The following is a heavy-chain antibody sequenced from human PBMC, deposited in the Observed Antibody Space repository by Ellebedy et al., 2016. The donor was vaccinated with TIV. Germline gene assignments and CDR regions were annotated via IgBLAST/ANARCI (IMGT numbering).Heavy chain of an antibody. CDR1: GFTFRAFG. CDR3: VTQYSSGWYRSFDH. J-gene: IGHJ4*02. V-gene: IGHV3-33*01. Sequence: GGSLRLSCAVTGFTFRAFGMHWVRQAPGKGLEWVALIWYDGSHDHYADSVKGRFTISRDNSKNMLYLQMNSLRVEDTAVYYCVTQYSSGWYRSFDHWGQGALVTVSS. CDR2: IWYDGSHD. D-gene: IGHD6-19*01.